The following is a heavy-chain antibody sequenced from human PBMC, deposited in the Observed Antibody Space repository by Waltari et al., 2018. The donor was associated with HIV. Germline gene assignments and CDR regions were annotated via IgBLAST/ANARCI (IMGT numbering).Heavy chain of an antibody. J-gene: IGHJ3*02. Sequence: QVQPVQAGAEVKKPGSSVKVSCKASGGTSSNSAINWVRQAPGQGLEWMGGVIAIVDTPNYAQKFKGRVTITADESTSTFYMKLSSLRSEDTAVYYCASAARVTAMGAFDIWGQGKMVTVSS. CDR2: VIAIVDTP. V-gene: IGHV1-69*01. D-gene: IGHD5-18*01. CDR1: GGTSSNSA. CDR3: ASAARVTAMGAFDI.